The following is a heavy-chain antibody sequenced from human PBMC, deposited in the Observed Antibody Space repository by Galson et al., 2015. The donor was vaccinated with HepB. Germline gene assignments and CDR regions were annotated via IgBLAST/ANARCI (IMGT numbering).Heavy chain of an antibody. CDR3: ARAVAAAGLHYYYGMDV. CDR2: IWYDGSNK. D-gene: IGHD6-13*01. J-gene: IGHJ6*02. Sequence: SLRLSCAASGFTFSSYGMHWVRQAPGKGLEWVAVIWYDGSNKYYADSVKGRFTISRDNSKNTLYLQMNSLRAEDTAVYYCARAVAAAGLHYYYGMDVWGQGTTVTVSS. V-gene: IGHV3-33*01. CDR1: GFTFSSYG.